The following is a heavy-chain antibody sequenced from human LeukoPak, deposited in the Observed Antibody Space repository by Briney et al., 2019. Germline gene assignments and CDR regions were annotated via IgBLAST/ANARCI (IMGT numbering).Heavy chain of an antibody. CDR1: GFTFNTYA. V-gene: IGHV3-23*01. Sequence: GGSLRLSCAASGFTFNTYAMNWVRQAPGKGLEWVSVIANSGDSTFYADSVKGRFTISRDNSKNTLYLQMNSLRAVDTAVYYCAKGTYYYDSSGYSVDYWGQGTLATVSS. CDR2: IANSGDST. J-gene: IGHJ4*02. CDR3: AKGTYYYDSSGYSVDY. D-gene: IGHD3-22*01.